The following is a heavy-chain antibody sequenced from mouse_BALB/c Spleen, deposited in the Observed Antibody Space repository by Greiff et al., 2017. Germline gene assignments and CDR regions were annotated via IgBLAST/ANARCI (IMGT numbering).Heavy chain of an antibody. D-gene: IGHD4-1*01. J-gene: IGHJ3*01. Sequence: EVQLVESGGGLVQPGGSLRLSCATSGFTFTDYYMSWVRQPPGKALEWLGFIRNKANGYTTEYSASVKGRFTISRDNSQSILYLQMNTLRAEDSATHYCARAQTGTFAYWGQGTLVTVSA. CDR3: ARAQTGTFAY. CDR2: IRNKANGYTT. CDR1: GFTFTDYY. V-gene: IGHV7-3*02.